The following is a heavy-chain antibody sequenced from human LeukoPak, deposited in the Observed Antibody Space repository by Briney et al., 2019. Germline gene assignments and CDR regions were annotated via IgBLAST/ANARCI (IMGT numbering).Heavy chain of an antibody. Sequence: SETLSLTCSVSGGSISNSTSYWGWIRQPPGKGLEWIANIYYSGSTLYNPSLKSRVTISVDTSKNHFSLSLSSVTAADTAVYYCARDAWEKTFDYWGQGTLVTVSS. CDR3: ARDAWEKTFDY. CDR1: GGSISNSTSY. V-gene: IGHV4-39*02. CDR2: IYYSGST. D-gene: IGHD1-26*01. J-gene: IGHJ4*02.